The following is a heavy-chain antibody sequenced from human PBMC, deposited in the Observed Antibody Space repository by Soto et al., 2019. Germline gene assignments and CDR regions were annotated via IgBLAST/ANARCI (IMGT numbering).Heavy chain of an antibody. CDR3: ARRGGRYCSGGSCRRGMYNWFDP. D-gene: IGHD2-15*01. V-gene: IGHV5-51*01. CDR2: DT. J-gene: IGHJ5*02. CDR1: EYSFSTYW. Sequence: GESLKISCKGSEYSFSTYWIAWVRQMPGKGLEWMGIDTRYSPSFQGQVTISADKSSSTAHLQWSSLKASDTAMYYCARRGGRYCSGGSCRRGMYNWFDPWGQGTLGTVS.